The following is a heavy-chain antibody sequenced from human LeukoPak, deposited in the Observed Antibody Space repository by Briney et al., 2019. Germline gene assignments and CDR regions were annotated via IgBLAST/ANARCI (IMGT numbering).Heavy chain of an antibody. CDR2: IIPIFGTA. V-gene: IGHV1-69*01. Sequence: SVKVSCKASGGTFSSYAISWVRQAPGQGLEWMGGIIPIFGTANCAQKFQGRVTITADESTSTAYMELSSLRSEDTAVYYCARGRVPAATYNWFDPWGQGTLVTVSS. CDR3: ARGRVPAATYNWFDP. J-gene: IGHJ5*02. D-gene: IGHD2-2*01. CDR1: GGTFSSYA.